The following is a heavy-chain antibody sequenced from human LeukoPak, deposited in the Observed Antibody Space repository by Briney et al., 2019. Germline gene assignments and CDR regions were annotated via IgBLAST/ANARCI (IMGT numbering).Heavy chain of an antibody. CDR1: GGTFSSYA. CDR2: IIPIFGTA. V-gene: IGHV1-69*06. D-gene: IGHD4-23*01. J-gene: IGHJ5*02. Sequence: GASVKVSCKASGGTFSSYAISWVRQAPGQGLEWMGGIIPIFGTANYAQKFQGRVTITADKSTSTAYMELSSLRSEDTAVYYCARVGRPRLRWSYNWFDLWGQGTLVTVSS. CDR3: ARVGRPRLRWSYNWFDL.